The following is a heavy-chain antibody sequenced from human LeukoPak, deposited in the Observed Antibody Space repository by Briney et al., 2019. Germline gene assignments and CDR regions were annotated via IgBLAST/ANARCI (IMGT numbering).Heavy chain of an antibody. J-gene: IGHJ4*02. Sequence: GGSLRLSCAASGFTFSSYAMNWVRQAPGKGLEWVSVISGSGGSTHYADSVKGRFTISRDNSKNTLYLQMNSLRAEDTAVYYCAKDSSADDSSGYSYYFDYWGQGTLVTVSS. CDR3: AKDSSADDSSGYSYYFDY. V-gene: IGHV3-23*01. CDR2: ISGSGGST. CDR1: GFTFSSYA. D-gene: IGHD3-22*01.